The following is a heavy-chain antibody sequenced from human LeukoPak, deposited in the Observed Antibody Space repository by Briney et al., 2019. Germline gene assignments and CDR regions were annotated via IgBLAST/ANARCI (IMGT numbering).Heavy chain of an antibody. Sequence: PGGSLRLSCAASGFTFSSYAMSWVRQAPGKGLEWVSAISGSGYYTYYADSVKGRFNISRDNSKNTSYLQMNSLRAEDTAVYHCARDQFGTGDRRDAFDIWGQGTMVTVSS. CDR1: GFTFSSYA. CDR3: ARDQFGTGDRRDAFDI. CDR2: ISGSGYYT. V-gene: IGHV3-23*01. D-gene: IGHD7-27*01. J-gene: IGHJ3*02.